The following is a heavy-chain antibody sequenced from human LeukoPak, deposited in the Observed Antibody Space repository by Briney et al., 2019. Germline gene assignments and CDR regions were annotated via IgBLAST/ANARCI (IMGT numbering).Heavy chain of an antibody. V-gene: IGHV4-61*02. D-gene: IGHD6-6*01. Sequence: SETLSLTCTVSGGSISSGSYYWSWIRQFAGKGLEWIGRIYTSGSTNYNPSLKSRVTISLDTSKNQFSLKLSSMSAADTAVYYCARDLGIAARPDYWGQGTLVTVSS. CDR3: ARDLGIAARPDY. CDR2: IYTSGST. CDR1: GGSISSGSYY. J-gene: IGHJ4*02.